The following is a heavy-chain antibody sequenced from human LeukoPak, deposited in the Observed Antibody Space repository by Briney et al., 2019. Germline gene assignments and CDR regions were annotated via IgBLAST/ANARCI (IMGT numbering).Heavy chain of an antibody. Sequence: PSQTLSLTCTVSGGSISSGSYYWSWIRQPAGKGLEWLGRIYSSGSTNHNPSLKSRVTISVDTSKNQFSLKLSSVTAADTAVYYCARSYYGSGSYYYFDYWGQGTLVTVSS. D-gene: IGHD3-10*01. CDR2: IYSSGST. CDR1: GGSISSGSYY. J-gene: IGHJ4*02. CDR3: ARSYYGSGSYYYFDY. V-gene: IGHV4-61*02.